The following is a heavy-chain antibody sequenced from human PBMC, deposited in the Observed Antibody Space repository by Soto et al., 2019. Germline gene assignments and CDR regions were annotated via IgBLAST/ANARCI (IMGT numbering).Heavy chain of an antibody. CDR2: ITPIFGTA. J-gene: IGHJ2*01. D-gene: IGHD6-19*01. V-gene: IGHV1-69*14. CDR1: GGTFSNYA. CDR3: AQTLGLAVAGPGRFDL. Sequence: QVQLVQSGAEVKKPGSSVKVSCKASGGTFSNYAISWVRQAPGQGLEWMGGITPIFGTANYAQKFQGRVTITADKSMSTAYMELSRLRSEDTAVYYCAQTLGLAVAGPGRFDLWGRGTLVSVSS.